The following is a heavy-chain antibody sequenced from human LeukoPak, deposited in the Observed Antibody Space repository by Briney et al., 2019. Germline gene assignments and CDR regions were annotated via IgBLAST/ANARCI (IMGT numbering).Heavy chain of an antibody. D-gene: IGHD4-4*01. J-gene: IGHJ4*02. Sequence: GSLRLSCEASGVTFSQYWMHWVRQAPGKGVVWVSRIYPDGSRTKYAESVKGRFTISRDKAKKTLYVQLKRLRAEDTGGYYCAREDYSNYAPYFDYWGQGTLVTVSS. CDR1: GVTFSQYW. CDR2: IYPDGSRT. V-gene: IGHV3-74*03. CDR3: AREDYSNYAPYFDY.